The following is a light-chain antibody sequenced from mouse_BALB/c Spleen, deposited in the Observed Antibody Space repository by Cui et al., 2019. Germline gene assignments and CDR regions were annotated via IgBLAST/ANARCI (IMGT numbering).Light chain of an antibody. CDR2: RTS. V-gene: IGKV4-58*01. Sequence: ENVLTQSPAIMAASLGQKVTMTCSASPSVSSSYLHWYQQKSGASPKPLIHRTSNLASGVPARFSGSGSGTSYSLTISSVEAEDDATYYCQQWSGYRFTFGSGTKLEIK. J-gene: IGKJ4*01. CDR3: QQWSGYRFT. CDR1: PSVSSSY.